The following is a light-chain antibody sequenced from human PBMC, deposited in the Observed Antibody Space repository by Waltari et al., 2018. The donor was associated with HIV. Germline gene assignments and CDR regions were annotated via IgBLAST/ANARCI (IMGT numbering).Light chain of an antibody. CDR2: AAS. Sequence: DIQLTQSPSFLSASVGDTVTITCRASQGITSYLAWYQQKPGKAPKLLIYAASTLQSGVPSRFRGSGSGTEFTLTISSLQPEDFATYYCQQLNSYPLSFGGGTKVEIK. V-gene: IGKV1-9*01. J-gene: IGKJ4*01. CDR3: QQLNSYPLS. CDR1: QGITSY.